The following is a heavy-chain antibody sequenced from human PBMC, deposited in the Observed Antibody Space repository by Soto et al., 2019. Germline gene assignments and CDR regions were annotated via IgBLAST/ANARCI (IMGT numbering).Heavy chain of an antibody. CDR1: GGSISSYY. CDR2: IYYSGST. V-gene: IGHV4-59*01. CDR3: ARQKVTRLTGVTRTSVVRPHTLDP. D-gene: IGHD3-9*01. Sequence: SETLSLTCTVSGGSISSYYWSWIRQPPGKGLEWIGYIYYSGSTNYNPSLKSRVTISVDTSKNQFSLKLSSVTAADTAVYYCARQKVTRLTGVTRTSVVRPHTLDPWGQGTLVTVSS. J-gene: IGHJ5*02.